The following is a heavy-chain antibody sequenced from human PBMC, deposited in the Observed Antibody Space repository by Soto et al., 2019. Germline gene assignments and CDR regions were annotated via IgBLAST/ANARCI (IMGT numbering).Heavy chain of an antibody. Sequence: QVQLVQSGAEVKKPGASVKVSCKASGYTFTSYGISWVRQAPXXXLERMGWICAYNGNTNYAQTLQVRVXMTTDTSTSTAYXEXRSLRSDDTXVYYCARASGSSYWFDPWGQGTLVPVSS. D-gene: IGHD1-26*01. CDR1: GYTFTSYG. V-gene: IGHV1-18*01. J-gene: IGHJ5*02. CDR2: ICAYNGNT. CDR3: ARASGSSYWFDP.